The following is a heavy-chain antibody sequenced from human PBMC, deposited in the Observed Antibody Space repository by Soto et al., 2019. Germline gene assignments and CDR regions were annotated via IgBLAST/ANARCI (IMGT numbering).Heavy chain of an antibody. V-gene: IGHV4-39*01. D-gene: IGHD3-10*01. CDR2: IYYSGST. CDR3: ARHIITMVRGVISWFDP. Sequence: SETLSFTCTVSGGSISSSSYYWGWIRQPPGKGLEWIGSIYYSGSTYYNPSLKSRVTISVDTSKNQFSLKLSSVTAADTAVYYCARHIITMVRGVISWFDPWGQGTLVTVSS. CDR1: GGSISSSSYY. J-gene: IGHJ5*02.